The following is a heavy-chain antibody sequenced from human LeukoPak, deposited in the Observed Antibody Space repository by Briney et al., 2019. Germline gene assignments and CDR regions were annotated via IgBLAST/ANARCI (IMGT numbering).Heavy chain of an antibody. CDR1: GGSISGYF. CDR2: IYSSGSN. CDR3: AREPTSGREPTSGRPLDY. D-gene: IGHD5-12*01. Sequence: SETLSLTCTVSGGSISGYFWSWIRQPAGKGLEWIGRIYSSGSNNYNPSLKSRVTMSLDTSKNHLSLNLGSVTAADTAVYYCAREPTSGREPTSGRPLDYWGQGTLVTVSS. J-gene: IGHJ4*02. V-gene: IGHV4-4*07.